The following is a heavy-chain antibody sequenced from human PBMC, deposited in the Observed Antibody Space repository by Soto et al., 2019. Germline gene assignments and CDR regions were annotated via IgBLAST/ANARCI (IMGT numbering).Heavy chain of an antibody. Sequence: SQTLSLTCAISGDSVSSNSAAWNWIRQSPSRGLEWLGRTYYRSKWYNDYAVSVKSRITINPDTSKNQFSLQLNSVTPDDTAVYYCARDLVHSSSWYNWFDPWGQGTLVTVSS. J-gene: IGHJ5*02. CDR1: GDSVSSNSAA. D-gene: IGHD6-13*01. V-gene: IGHV6-1*01. CDR2: TYYRSKWYN. CDR3: ARDLVHSSSWYNWFDP.